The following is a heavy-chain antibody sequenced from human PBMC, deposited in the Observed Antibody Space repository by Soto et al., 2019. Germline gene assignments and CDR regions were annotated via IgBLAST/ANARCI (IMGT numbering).Heavy chain of an antibody. D-gene: IGHD6-13*01. V-gene: IGHV3-21*01. J-gene: IGHJ4*02. CDR3: AREDKYSSSWYDY. CDR2: ISSSSSYI. Sequence: EVQLVESGGGLVKPGGSLRLSCAASGFTFSSYSMNWVRQAPGKGLEWVSSISSSSSYIYYADSGKGRFTIARDNAKNALYLQMNSLRAEDTAVYYCAREDKYSSSWYDYWGQGTLVTVSS. CDR1: GFTFSSYS.